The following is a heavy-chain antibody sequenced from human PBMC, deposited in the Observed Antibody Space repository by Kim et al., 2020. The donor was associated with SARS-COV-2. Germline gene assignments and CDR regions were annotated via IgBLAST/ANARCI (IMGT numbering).Heavy chain of an antibody. V-gene: IGHV3-48*04. Sequence: GGSLRLSCAASGFTFSRYTMNWVRQAPGKGLEWVSYIRSSSSITSYADSVEGRFTVSTDNAENSLYLQMNSLRVEDTAVYYCARDKDYGFDYWGQGTLVT. CDR2: IRSSSSIT. CDR3: ARDKDYGFDY. CDR1: GFTFSRYT. D-gene: IGHD4-17*01. J-gene: IGHJ4*02.